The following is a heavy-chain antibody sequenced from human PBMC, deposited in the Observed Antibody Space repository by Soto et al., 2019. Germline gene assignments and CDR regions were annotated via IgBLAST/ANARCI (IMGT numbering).Heavy chain of an antibody. CDR1: GASISSYY. D-gene: IGHD6-13*01. Sequence: PSETLSLTCTVSGASISSYYWSWIRQPPGKGLEWIGYIYYSGSTNYNPSLKSRVTISVDTSKNQFSLKLSSVTAADTAVYYCASYLAAAGLFDYWGQGTLVTVS. CDR3: ASYLAAAGLFDY. CDR2: IYYSGST. V-gene: IGHV4-59*01. J-gene: IGHJ4*02.